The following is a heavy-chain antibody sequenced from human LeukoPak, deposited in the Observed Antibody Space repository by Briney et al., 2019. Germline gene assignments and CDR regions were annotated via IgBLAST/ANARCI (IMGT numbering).Heavy chain of an antibody. J-gene: IGHJ4*02. CDR2: ISSSVSTI. Sequence: GGSLRLFCAASGFTFSDYYMSWIRQAPGKGLEWVSYISSSVSTIYYADSVKGRFTISRDNARKSLYLQMNSLRADDTAVYYCARDLLAVAGSVTAYWGQGTLVTVSS. CDR1: GFTFSDYY. CDR3: ARDLLAVAGSVTAY. V-gene: IGHV3-11*01. D-gene: IGHD6-19*01.